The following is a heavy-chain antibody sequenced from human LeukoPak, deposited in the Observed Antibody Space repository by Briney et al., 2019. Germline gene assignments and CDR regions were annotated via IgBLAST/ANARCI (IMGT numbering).Heavy chain of an antibody. J-gene: IGHJ4*02. D-gene: IGHD3-22*01. CDR1: GGTFSSYA. Sequence: ASVTVSCKASGGTFSSYAISWVRQAPGQGLEWMGIINPSGGSTSYAQKFQGRVTMTRDTSTSTVYMELGSLRSEDTAVYYCARERPNYYDSSGYVDYWGQGTLVTVSS. V-gene: IGHV1-46*01. CDR2: INPSGGST. CDR3: ARERPNYYDSSGYVDY.